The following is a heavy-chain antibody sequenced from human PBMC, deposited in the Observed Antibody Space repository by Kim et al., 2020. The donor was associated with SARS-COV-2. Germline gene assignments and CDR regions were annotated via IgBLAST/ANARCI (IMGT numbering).Heavy chain of an antibody. D-gene: IGHD3-10*01. Sequence: GGSLRLSCIASGFTFSPFAVLWVRQAPGKGLEWVAVIRSDESKRYYGESVKDRFTISRDNSQNTVYLQMNNLRAEDTAIYHCARNYGSGTVIGDVWGQGTRVT. CDR1: GFTFSPFA. CDR2: IRSDESKR. V-gene: IGHV3-33*01. J-gene: IGHJ3*01. CDR3: ARNYGSGTVIGDV.